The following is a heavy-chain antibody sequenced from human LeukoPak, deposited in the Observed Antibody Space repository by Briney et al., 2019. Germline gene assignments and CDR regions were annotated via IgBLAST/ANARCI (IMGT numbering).Heavy chain of an antibody. J-gene: IGHJ6*04. CDR1: GFTFSSYE. CDR3: AELGITMIGGV. D-gene: IGHD3-10*02. Sequence: GGSLRLSCAASGFTFSSYEMSWVRQAPGKGLEWVSCISSSGSTIYYADSVKGRFTISRDNAKNSLYLQMNSLRAEDTAVYYCAELGITMIGGVWGKGTTVTISS. V-gene: IGHV3-48*03. CDR2: ISSSGSTI.